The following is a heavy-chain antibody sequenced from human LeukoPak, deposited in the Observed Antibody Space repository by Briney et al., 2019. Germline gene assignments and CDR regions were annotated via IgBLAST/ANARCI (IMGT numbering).Heavy chain of an antibody. J-gene: IGHJ4*02. CDR1: GFTFSSYE. CDR3: ARDAQSIAAEIDY. D-gene: IGHD6-13*01. CDR2: ISSSGSTI. V-gene: IGHV3-48*03. Sequence: PGGSLRLSCAASGFTFSSYEMNWVRQAPGKGLEWISYISSSGSTIYYADSVKGRFTFSRDNAKNSLYLQMNSPRAEDTAVYYCARDAQSIAAEIDYWGQGTLVTVSS.